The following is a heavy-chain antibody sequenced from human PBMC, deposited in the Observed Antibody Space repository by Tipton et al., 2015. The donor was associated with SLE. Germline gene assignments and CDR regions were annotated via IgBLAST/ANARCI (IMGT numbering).Heavy chain of an antibody. CDR3: ARAGAHYSRSGTYYYRDV. CDR1: GVSFTSHY. J-gene: IGHJ6*03. V-gene: IGHV4-59*11. CDR2: NFYSGRT. D-gene: IGHD3-10*01. Sequence: TLSLTCTVSGVSFTSHYWSWIPQPPGKGLEWVWNNFYSGRTNYNLSLKSRVTLSLDTSKDQFSLKLSSVTAADTAVYYCARAGAHYSRSGTYYYRDVWGKGTTVTVSS.